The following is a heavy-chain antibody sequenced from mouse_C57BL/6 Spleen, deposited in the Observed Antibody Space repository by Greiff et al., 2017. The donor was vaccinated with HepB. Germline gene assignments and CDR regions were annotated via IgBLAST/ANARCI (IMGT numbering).Heavy chain of an antibody. D-gene: IGHD1-1*01. Sequence: EVQLQQSVAELVRPGASVKLSCTASGFNFKNTYMHWVKQRPEQGLEWIGRIDHENGNTKYASKFQGKATITADTSSNTAYLQLSSLTSEDTAIYYCARTTVVPNYYAMDYWGQGTSVTVSS. V-gene: IGHV14-3*01. J-gene: IGHJ4*01. CDR3: ARTTVVPNYYAMDY. CDR1: GFNFKNTY. CDR2: IDHENGNT.